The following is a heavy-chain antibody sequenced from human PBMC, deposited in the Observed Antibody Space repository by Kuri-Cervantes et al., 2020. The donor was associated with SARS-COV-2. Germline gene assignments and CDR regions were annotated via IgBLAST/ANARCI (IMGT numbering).Heavy chain of an antibody. Sequence: SQTLSLTCAVSGYSISSGYYWGWIRQPPGKGLEWIGYIYHSGSTYYNPSLKSRVTISVDRSKNQFPLKLSSVTAADTAVYYCARSPGIAAAGTNWFDPWGQGTLVTVSS. CDR3: ARSPGIAAAGTNWFDP. D-gene: IGHD6-13*01. J-gene: IGHJ5*02. CDR2: IYHSGST. V-gene: IGHV4-38-2*01. CDR1: GYSISSGYY.